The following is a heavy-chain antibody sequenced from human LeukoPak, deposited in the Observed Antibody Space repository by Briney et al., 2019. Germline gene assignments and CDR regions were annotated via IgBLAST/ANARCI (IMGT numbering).Heavy chain of an antibody. D-gene: IGHD6-19*01. CDR2: IRYDGSNK. V-gene: IGHV3-30*02. J-gene: IGHJ4*02. CDR1: GFTFSSSD. Sequence: GGSLRLSCAASGFTFSSSDMHWVRQAPGKGLEWVAFIRYDGSNKDYADSVKGRFTISRDNSRNTLYLQMNSPRPEDTAVYFCAKNFLRIAVAHAGNWGQGTLVTVSS. CDR3: AKNFLRIAVAHAGN.